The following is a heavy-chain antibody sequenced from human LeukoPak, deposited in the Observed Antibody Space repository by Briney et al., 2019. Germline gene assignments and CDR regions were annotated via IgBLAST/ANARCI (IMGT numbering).Heavy chain of an antibody. D-gene: IGHD3-10*01. CDR3: ARAIRITMVRGVSWISRGY. CDR2: INPNSGGT. CDR1: GYTFTGYY. J-gene: IGHJ4*02. V-gene: IGHV1-2*04. Sequence: ASVKVSCKASGYTFTGYYMHWGRQAPGQGLEWMGWINPNSGGTNYAQKLQGWVTMTRDTSISTGYMELSRLRSDDAAVYYCARAIRITMVRGVSWISRGYWGQGTLVTVSS.